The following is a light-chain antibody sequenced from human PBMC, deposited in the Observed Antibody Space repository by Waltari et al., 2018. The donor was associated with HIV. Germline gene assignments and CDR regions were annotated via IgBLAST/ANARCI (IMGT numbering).Light chain of an antibody. CDR3: SSYTSSSTLV. CDR1: SSDVGGYNY. CDR2: EFS. J-gene: IGLJ2*01. Sequence: QSALTQPASVSGSPGQSITISCTGTSSDVGGYNYVSWYHHNPDKATQLLIYEFSSRPSGISSRFSGCKSANTASLTISGLQADDEADCYCSSYTSSSTLVFGGGTKLTV. V-gene: IGLV2-14*01.